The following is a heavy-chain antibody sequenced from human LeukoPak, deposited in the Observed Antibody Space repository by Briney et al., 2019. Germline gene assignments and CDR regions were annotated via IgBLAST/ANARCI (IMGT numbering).Heavy chain of an antibody. D-gene: IGHD3-3*01. Sequence: ASVTVSCKASGYTFTIFDINWVRQAPGQGLEWVGWMNPKTGDTVYAQNFQGRVTMTRDTSIGTAYMELNSLRSEDTAVYYCAKGAIFGVTIRGYGMDVWGQGTSVTVSS. CDR1: GYTFTIFD. CDR3: AKGAIFGVTIRGYGMDV. CDR2: MNPKTGDT. J-gene: IGHJ6*02. V-gene: IGHV1-8*01.